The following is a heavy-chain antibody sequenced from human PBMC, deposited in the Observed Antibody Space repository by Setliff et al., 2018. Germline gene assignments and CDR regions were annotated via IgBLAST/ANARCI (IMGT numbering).Heavy chain of an antibody. V-gene: IGHV1-69*13. CDR1: GGTFSSYA. Sequence: GPSVKVSCKASGGTFSSYAIGWVRQAPGQGLEWMGGIIPIFGTANYAQKFQGRVTITADESTSTAYMELSSLRSEDTAVYYCARDLIDPDYGDYLSFYYYGMDVWGQGTTVTVSS. J-gene: IGHJ6*02. CDR2: IIPIFGTA. CDR3: ARDLIDPDYGDYLSFYYYGMDV. D-gene: IGHD4-17*01.